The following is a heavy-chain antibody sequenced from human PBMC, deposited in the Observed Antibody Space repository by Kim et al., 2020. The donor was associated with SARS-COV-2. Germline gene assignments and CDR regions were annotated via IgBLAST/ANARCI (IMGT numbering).Heavy chain of an antibody. V-gene: IGHV1-3*01. Sequence: NGNTKYSQKFQERVTITRDTSASTAYMELSSLRSEDTAVYYCATGSRSDYWGQGTLVTVSS. D-gene: IGHD3-10*01. J-gene: IGHJ4*02. CDR3: ATGSRSDY. CDR2: NGNT.